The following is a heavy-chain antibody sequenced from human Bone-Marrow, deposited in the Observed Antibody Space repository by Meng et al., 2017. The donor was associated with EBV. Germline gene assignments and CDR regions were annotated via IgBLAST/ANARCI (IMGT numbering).Heavy chain of an antibody. J-gene: IGHJ4*02. V-gene: IGHV1-46*01. CDR2: INPSGGTT. CDR1: GYNFTSYY. Sequence: VQLVQSVAEARKPGDSIKVSCKASGYNFTSYYIHWVRQAPGQGLEWMGIINPSGGTTTYAQKFQGRVTMTRDTSTSTVYMDLSSLRSEDTAVYYCVRDISGYSSDYWGQGTLVTVSS. CDR3: VRDISGYSSDY. D-gene: IGHD3-9*01.